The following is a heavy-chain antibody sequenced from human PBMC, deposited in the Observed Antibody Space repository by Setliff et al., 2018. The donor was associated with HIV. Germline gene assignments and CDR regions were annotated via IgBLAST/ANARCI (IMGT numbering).Heavy chain of an antibody. CDR1: GFTVSTSG. Sequence: AESLKLSCAASGFTVSTSGMSWVRQAPGKGLEWVANIKQDGSEKYYVDSVKGRITITRDNPKNTLYPQMNSLGAEDTAAYFCSKNDHLYYMDDWGKGTTVTVSS. CDR3: SKNDHLYYMDD. J-gene: IGHJ6*03. CDR2: IKQDGSEK. V-gene: IGHV3-7*01.